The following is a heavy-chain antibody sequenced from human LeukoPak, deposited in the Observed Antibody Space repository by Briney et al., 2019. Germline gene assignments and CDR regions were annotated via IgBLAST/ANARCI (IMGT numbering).Heavy chain of an antibody. CDR2: ISGSGGST. V-gene: IGHV3-23*01. CDR3: AKGITIFGVATYYFDY. J-gene: IGHJ4*02. D-gene: IGHD3-3*01. Sequence: PGGSLRLSCAASGFTFSSYAMHWVRQAPGKGLEWVSAISGSGGSTYYADSVKGRFTISRDNSKNTLYLQMNSLRAEDTAVYYCAKGITIFGVATYYFDYWGQGTLVTVSS. CDR1: GFTFSSYA.